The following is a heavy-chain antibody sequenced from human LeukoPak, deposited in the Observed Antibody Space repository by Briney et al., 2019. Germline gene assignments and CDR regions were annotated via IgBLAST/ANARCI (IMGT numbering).Heavy chain of an antibody. CDR1: GGTFSSYA. D-gene: IGHD4-17*01. CDR3: ASPPIYGDPYYFDY. V-gene: IGHV1-69*04. Sequence: SVKVSCKASGGTFSSYAISWVRQAPGQGHEWMGRIIPILGIANYAQKFQGRVTITADKSTSTAYMELSSLRSEDTAVYYCASPPIYGDPYYFDYWGQGTLVTVSS. J-gene: IGHJ4*02. CDR2: IIPILGIA.